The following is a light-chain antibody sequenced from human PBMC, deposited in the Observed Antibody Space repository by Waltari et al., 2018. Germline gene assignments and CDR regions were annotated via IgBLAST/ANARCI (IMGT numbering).Light chain of an antibody. CDR2: KAN. J-gene: IGLJ3*02. V-gene: IGLV8-61*01. CDR1: PGSLSTTSS. Sequence: QTVVTQEPSLSVSPGGTLTLTCALSPGSLSTTSSATWYQQTPGQAPRTLVYKANARSSGVPDRFSGSILGNTAALTITGAQADDESDYYCALYMGSGIWVFGGGTRLTVL. CDR3: ALYMGSGIWV.